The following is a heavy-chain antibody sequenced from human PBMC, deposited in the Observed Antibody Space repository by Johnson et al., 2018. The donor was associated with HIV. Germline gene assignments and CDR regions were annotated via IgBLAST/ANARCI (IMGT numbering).Heavy chain of an antibody. V-gene: IGHV3-66*03. Sequence: VQLVESGGGLIKPGGSLRLSCAASGFTVSSNYMSWVRQAPGKGLEWVSVIYSGGSTYYADSVKGRFTISRDNSKNTLYVQMNSLRSEDTAVYYCARVEWELGAFDIWGQGTMVTVSS. D-gene: IGHD1-26*01. CDR1: GFTVSSNY. CDR2: IYSGGST. J-gene: IGHJ3*02. CDR3: ARVEWELGAFDI.